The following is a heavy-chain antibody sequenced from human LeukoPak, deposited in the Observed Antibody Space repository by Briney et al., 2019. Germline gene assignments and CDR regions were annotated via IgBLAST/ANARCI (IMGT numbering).Heavy chain of an antibody. CDR3: ARVDRYHYYLDV. CDR1: GGTFSSYS. V-gene: IGHV1-69*05. CDR2: IMPLFNTA. Sequence: SVKVSCKASGGTFSSYSITWVRQAPGQGLEWMGGIMPLFNTANYAQQFQGRVTITTDESTSTAYMELSSLRFEDTAMYYCARVDRYHYYLDVWGKGTTVIVSS. J-gene: IGHJ6*03.